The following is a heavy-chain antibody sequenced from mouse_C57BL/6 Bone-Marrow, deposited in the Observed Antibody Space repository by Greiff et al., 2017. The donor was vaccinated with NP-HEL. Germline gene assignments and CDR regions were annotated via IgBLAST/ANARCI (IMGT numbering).Heavy chain of an antibody. CDR2: IYPGDGDT. Sequence: QVQLQQSGAELVKPGASVKISCKASGYAFSSYWMNWVKQRPGKGLEWIGQIYPGDGDTNYNGKLKGKATLTADKSSSTAYMQLSSLTSEDSAVYFCAILPYYYGSSPYYFDYWGQGTTLTVSS. D-gene: IGHD1-1*01. CDR1: GYAFSSYW. J-gene: IGHJ2*01. V-gene: IGHV1-80*01. CDR3: AILPYYYGSSPYYFDY.